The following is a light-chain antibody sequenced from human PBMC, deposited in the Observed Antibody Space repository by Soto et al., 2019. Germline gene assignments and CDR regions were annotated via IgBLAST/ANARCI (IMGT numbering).Light chain of an antibody. J-gene: IGLJ3*02. CDR2: GVT. Sequence: QSALTQPPSASGSPGQSATISCTGTSSDVGDYNFVSWYQQHPGKAPKLIIYGVTKRPSGVPDRFSGSKSGNTASLTVSGLQTDDEADYYCSSFAGSNTLVFGGGTQLTVL. CDR3: SSFAGSNTLV. V-gene: IGLV2-8*01. CDR1: SSDVGDYNF.